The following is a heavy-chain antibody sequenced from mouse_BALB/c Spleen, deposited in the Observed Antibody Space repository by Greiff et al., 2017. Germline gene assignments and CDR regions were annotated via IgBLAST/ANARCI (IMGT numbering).Heavy chain of an antibody. CDR3: ARSYGSSYWYFDV. J-gene: IGHJ1*01. CDR1: GYSITSDYA. V-gene: IGHV3-2*02. CDR2: ISYSGST. D-gene: IGHD1-1*01. Sequence: DVQLQESGPGLVKPSQSLSLTCTVTGYSITSDYAWNWIRQFPGNKLEWMGYISYSGSTSYNPSLKSRISITRDTSKNQFFLQLNSVTTEDTATYYCARSYGSSYWYFDVWGAGTTVTVSS.